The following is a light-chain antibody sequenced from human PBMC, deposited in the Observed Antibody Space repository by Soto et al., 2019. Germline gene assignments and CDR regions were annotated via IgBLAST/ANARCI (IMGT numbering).Light chain of an antibody. CDR1: SSNIGRNY. Sequence: QSVLTQPPSASGTPGQRVDISCFGSSSNIGRNYVYWYQKFPGTAPKLLMYRNDQRPSGVPDRFSGSKSGTSASLAISGLRSEDEADYYCLAWDDSLGGRVLFGGGTKLTVL. CDR2: RND. CDR3: LAWDDSLGGRVL. V-gene: IGLV1-47*01. J-gene: IGLJ2*01.